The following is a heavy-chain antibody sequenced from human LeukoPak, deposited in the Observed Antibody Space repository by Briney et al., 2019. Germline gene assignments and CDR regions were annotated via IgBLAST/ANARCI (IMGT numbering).Heavy chain of an antibody. Sequence: PGGSLRLSCAASGFTFSDYWMTWVRQTPGKGLECVANINQYGGEISYVDSVKGRFTISRDNAKNSLSLQMSSLRVEDTAVYYCARGLLLDSYGHISFDYWGQGTLVTVSS. CDR1: GFTFSDYW. V-gene: IGHV3-7*03. D-gene: IGHD5-18*01. J-gene: IGHJ4*02. CDR3: ARGLLLDSYGHISFDY. CDR2: INQYGGEI.